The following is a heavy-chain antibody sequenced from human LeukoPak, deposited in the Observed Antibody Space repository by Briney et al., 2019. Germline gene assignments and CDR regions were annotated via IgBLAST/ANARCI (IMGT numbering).Heavy chain of an antibody. CDR3: AKAARESGYYTYFDY. D-gene: IGHD3-22*01. V-gene: IGHV3-33*06. CDR1: GFTFSSYG. J-gene: IGHJ4*02. CDR2: IWYDGSNK. Sequence: GRSLRLSCAASGFTFSSYGMHWVRQAPGKGLEWVAVIWYDGSNKYYADSVKGRFTISRDNSKNTLYLQMNSLRAEDTAVYYCAKAARESGYYTYFDYWGQGILVTVSS.